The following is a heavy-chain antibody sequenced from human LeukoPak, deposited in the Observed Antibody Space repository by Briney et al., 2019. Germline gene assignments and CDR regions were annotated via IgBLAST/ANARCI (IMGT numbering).Heavy chain of an antibody. D-gene: IGHD5-24*01. CDR3: ARGDGYAFDY. CDR2: IYYSGST. CDR1: GGSISSGGYY. Sequence: SQTLSLTCTVSGGSISSGGYYWSWLRQHPGKGLEWIGYIYYSGSTYYNPSLKSRVTISVDTSKNQFSLKLSSVTAADTAVYYCARGDGYAFDYWGQGTLVTVSS. J-gene: IGHJ4*02. V-gene: IGHV4-31*03.